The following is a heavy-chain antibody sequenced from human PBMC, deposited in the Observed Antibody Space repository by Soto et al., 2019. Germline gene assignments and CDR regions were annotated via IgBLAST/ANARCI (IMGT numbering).Heavy chain of an antibody. Sequence: SETLSLTCTVSGGSISSYYWSWIRQPPGKGLEWIGYIYYSGSTNYNPSLKSRVTISVDTSKNQFSLKLSSVTAADTAVYYCARHNSYDDAFDIWGQGTMVTVSS. J-gene: IGHJ3*02. CDR2: IYYSGST. CDR3: ARHNSYDDAFDI. CDR1: GGSISSYY. V-gene: IGHV4-59*08. D-gene: IGHD5-12*01.